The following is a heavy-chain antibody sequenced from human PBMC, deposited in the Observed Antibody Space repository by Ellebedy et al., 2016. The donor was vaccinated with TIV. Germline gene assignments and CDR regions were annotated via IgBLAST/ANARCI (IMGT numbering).Heavy chain of an antibody. J-gene: IGHJ4*02. CDR3: ATWVQYDSSFDY. CDR1: GFTFNNFW. Sequence: PGGSLRLSCAASGFTFNNFWMPWVRPSPGRGLEWVSAISGSGGSTYYADSVKGRFTISRDNSKNTLYLQMNSLRAEDTAVYYCATWVQYDSSFDYWGQGTLVTVSS. D-gene: IGHD3-22*01. CDR2: ISGSGGST. V-gene: IGHV3-23*01.